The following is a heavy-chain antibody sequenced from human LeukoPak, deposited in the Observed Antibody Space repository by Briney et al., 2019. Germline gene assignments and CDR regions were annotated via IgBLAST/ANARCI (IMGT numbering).Heavy chain of an antibody. D-gene: IGHD2-21*01. CDR3: ARVLGIAVVAGATEDNYFDP. CDR1: GGSISSYF. CDR2: INESGET. Sequence: PSETLSLTCGVSGGSISSYFWTWIRQSPAKGLEWIGEINESGETDYNPSLKSRAKISIDTSRGQFYLTLRSVTAADAAMYYCARVLGIAVVAGATEDNYFDPWGQGILVTVPS. V-gene: IGHV4-34*01. J-gene: IGHJ5*02.